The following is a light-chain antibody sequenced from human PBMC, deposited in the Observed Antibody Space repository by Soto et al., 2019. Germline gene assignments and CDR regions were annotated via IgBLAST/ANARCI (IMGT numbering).Light chain of an antibody. CDR2: DVS. CDR1: SSYVGGYNY. J-gene: IGLJ1*01. CDR3: SSYTITSTLV. V-gene: IGLV2-14*01. Sequence: QSVLTQPASVSGSPGRSITISCTGTSSYVGGYNYVSWYQQHPGKAPKLMIYDVSNRPSGVSDRFFGSKSGNTASLTISGLQTEDEADYYCSSYTITSTLVFGTGTKVTVL.